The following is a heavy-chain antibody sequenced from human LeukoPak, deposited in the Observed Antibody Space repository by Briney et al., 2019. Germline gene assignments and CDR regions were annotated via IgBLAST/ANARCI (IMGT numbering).Heavy chain of an antibody. CDR3: ARARRYDFWSGYPTYYYYYMDV. Sequence: PSETLSLTCAVYGGSFSGYYWGWIRQPPGKGLEWIGEINHSGSTNYNPSLKSRVTISVDTSKNQFSLKLSSVTAADTAVYYCARARRYDFWSGYPTYYYYYMDVWGKGTTVTVSS. J-gene: IGHJ6*03. V-gene: IGHV4-34*01. CDR1: GGSFSGYY. D-gene: IGHD3-3*01. CDR2: INHSGST.